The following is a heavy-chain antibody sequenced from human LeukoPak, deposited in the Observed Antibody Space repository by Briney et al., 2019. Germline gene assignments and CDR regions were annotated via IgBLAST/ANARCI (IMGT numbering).Heavy chain of an antibody. D-gene: IGHD6-6*01. Sequence: SETLSLTCAVYGGSFSGYYWSWIRQPPGKGLEWIGEINHSGSTNYNPSLKSRVTISVDTSKNQFSLKLSSVTAADTAVYYCARVEGSYYYDGWGQGTLVTVSS. CDR2: INHSGST. J-gene: IGHJ4*02. V-gene: IGHV4-34*01. CDR3: ARVEGSYYYDG. CDR1: GGSFSGYY.